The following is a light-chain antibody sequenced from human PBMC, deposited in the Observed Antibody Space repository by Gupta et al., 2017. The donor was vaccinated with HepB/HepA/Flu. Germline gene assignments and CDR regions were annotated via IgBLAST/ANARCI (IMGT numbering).Light chain of an antibody. Sequence: SALTQPASVPGSPGQSSTIACTGTSSDIGNYNFVPWYQQNPGKTPILIPYEVDKRPSGVSNRFSDSTSGNTASLTISGLQADDEADYYCCSYAGRSLVFGGGTKVTVL. CDR3: CSYAGRSLV. V-gene: IGLV2-23*02. J-gene: IGLJ3*02. CDR2: EVD. CDR1: SSDIGNYNF.